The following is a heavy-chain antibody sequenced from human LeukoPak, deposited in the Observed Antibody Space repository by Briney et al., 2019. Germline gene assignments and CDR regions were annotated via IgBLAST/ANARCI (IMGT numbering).Heavy chain of an antibody. CDR3: ARDAVDTANAV. Sequence: PGGSLRLSCEASGFTFSSYSMNWVRQAPGKGLEWVSYISANSGLIYYADSVKGRFTISRDNAKNSLYLQMKSLRAEDTAVYYCARDAVDTANAVWGQGTTVTVSS. CDR2: ISANSGLI. J-gene: IGHJ6*02. V-gene: IGHV3-48*01. CDR1: GFTFSSYS. D-gene: IGHD5-18*01.